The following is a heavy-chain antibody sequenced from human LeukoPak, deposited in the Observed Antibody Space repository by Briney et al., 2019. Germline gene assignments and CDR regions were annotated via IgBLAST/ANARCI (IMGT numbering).Heavy chain of an antibody. CDR3: AKDSAIAPSFNWFDP. CDR2: IRGSGENT. V-gene: IGHV3-23*01. J-gene: IGHJ5*02. Sequence: GGSLRLSCGASGFTFSSYAMSWVRQAPGKGLEWVSAIRGSGENTYYADSVKGRFTISRDNSKNTLYLQMNSLRVEDTAIYYCAKDSAIAPSFNWFDPWGQGTLVTVSS. D-gene: IGHD6-13*01. CDR1: GFTFSSYA.